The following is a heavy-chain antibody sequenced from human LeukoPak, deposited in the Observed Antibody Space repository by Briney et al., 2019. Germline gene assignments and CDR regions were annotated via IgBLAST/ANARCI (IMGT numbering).Heavy chain of an antibody. V-gene: IGHV3-48*03. CDR3: GRHPSGWIDY. Sequence: GGSLRLSCAASGFTFSSYEMNWVRQAPGKGLEWVSYMSSSGSTIYYADSVKGRFTVSRDNAKNSLYLQMNSLRAEDTALYYCGRHPSGWIDYWGQGTLVTVSS. D-gene: IGHD6-19*01. CDR2: MSSSGSTI. CDR1: GFTFSSYE. J-gene: IGHJ4*02.